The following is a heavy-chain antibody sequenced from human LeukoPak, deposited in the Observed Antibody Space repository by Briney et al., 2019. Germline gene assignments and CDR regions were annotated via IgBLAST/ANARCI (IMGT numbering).Heavy chain of an antibody. D-gene: IGHD1-20*01. V-gene: IGHV1-8*03. CDR1: GYTFTSYD. CDR2: MNPNSGNT. CDR3: LTEVLTDIDDH. Sequence: GASVKVSCKASGYTFTSYDINWVRQATGQGLEWMGWMNPNSGNTGYAQKFQGRVTITRNTSISTAYMELSSLRSEDTAVYYCLTEVLTDIDDHWGQGTLVTVSS. J-gene: IGHJ5*02.